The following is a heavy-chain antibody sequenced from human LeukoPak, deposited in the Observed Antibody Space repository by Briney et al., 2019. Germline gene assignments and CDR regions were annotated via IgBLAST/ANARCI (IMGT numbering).Heavy chain of an antibody. CDR1: GFTFSNYW. CDR3: ARVATNAFDI. V-gene: IGHV3-7*01. Sequence: GGSLRLSCAASGFTFSNYWMSWVRQAPGKGLEWVANIKRDGSDKYYVDSVKGRFTISRDNAKNSLYLQMNSLRAEDTAVYYCARVATNAFDIWGQGTMVTVSS. J-gene: IGHJ3*02. CDR2: IKRDGSDK.